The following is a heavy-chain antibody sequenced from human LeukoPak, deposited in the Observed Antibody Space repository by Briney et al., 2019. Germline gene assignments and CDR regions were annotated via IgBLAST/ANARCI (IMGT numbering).Heavy chain of an antibody. CDR3: ARGEGWSCYPYYMDV. CDR2: IYYSGST. CDR1: GDSISRGGHY. J-gene: IGHJ6*03. D-gene: IGHD3-3*01. Sequence: SQTLSLTCTVSGDSISRGGHYWRWIRQLPGKGLGWIGYIYYSGSTYYNPSLKSRLTISVKTATTQFSLRLSSVTAADTAVYYCARGEGWSCYPYYMDVWGTGTTVTVSS. V-gene: IGHV4-31*03.